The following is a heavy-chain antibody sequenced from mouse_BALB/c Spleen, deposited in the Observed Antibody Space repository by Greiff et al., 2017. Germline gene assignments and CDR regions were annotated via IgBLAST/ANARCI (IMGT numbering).Heavy chain of an antibody. V-gene: IGHV5-6-3*01. CDR3: ARGGDYYGSSFDY. D-gene: IGHD1-1*01. J-gene: IGHJ2*01. CDR1: GFTFSSYG. CDR2: INSNGGST. Sequence: EVMLVESGGGLVQPGGSLKLSCAASGFTFSSYGMSWVRQTPDKRLELVATINSNGGSTYYPDSVKGRFTISRDNAKNTLYLQMSSLKSEDTAMYYCARGGDYYGSSFDYWGQGTTLTVSS.